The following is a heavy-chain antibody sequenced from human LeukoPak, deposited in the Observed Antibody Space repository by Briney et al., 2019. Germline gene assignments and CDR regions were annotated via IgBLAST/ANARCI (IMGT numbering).Heavy chain of an antibody. D-gene: IGHD3-10*01. CDR3: AKEMVPGGYYYYYGMDV. CDR2: ISGSGGST. Sequence: GGSLRPSCAVSGFTFSSYAMSWVRQAPGKGLEWVSAISGSGGSTYYADSVKGRFTISRDNSKNTLYLQMNSLRAEDTAVYYCAKEMVPGGYYYYYGMDVWGQGTTVTVSS. J-gene: IGHJ6*02. V-gene: IGHV3-23*01. CDR1: GFTFSSYA.